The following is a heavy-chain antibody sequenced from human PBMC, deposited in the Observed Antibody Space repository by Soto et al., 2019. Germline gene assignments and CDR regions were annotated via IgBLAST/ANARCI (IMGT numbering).Heavy chain of an antibody. V-gene: IGHV3-30*03. CDR1: GFTFSSSG. CDR2: ISYDGSNK. J-gene: IGHJ4*02. Sequence: GGSLRLSCAASGFTFSSSGMHWVRQAPGKGLEWVAVISYDGSNKYYADSVKGRFTISRDNSKKTLYLQMNSLRAEETAEYYCARDFGVTMIVSLDYWGQGTLVTVSS. CDR3: ARDFGVTMIVSLDY. D-gene: IGHD3-22*01.